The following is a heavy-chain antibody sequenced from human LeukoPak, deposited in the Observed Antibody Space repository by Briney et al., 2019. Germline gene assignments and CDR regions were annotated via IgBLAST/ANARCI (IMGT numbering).Heavy chain of an antibody. Sequence: ASVKVSCKASGYTFTSYGISWVRQAPGQGLEWMGWISAYNGNTNYAQKLQGRVTMTTDTSTSTAYMELRSLRSDDTAVYYCARDRYYDFWSGYYIPGGLDYWGQGTLVTVSS. CDR1: GYTFTSYG. D-gene: IGHD3-3*01. V-gene: IGHV1-18*01. J-gene: IGHJ4*02. CDR3: ARDRYYDFWSGYYIPGGLDY. CDR2: ISAYNGNT.